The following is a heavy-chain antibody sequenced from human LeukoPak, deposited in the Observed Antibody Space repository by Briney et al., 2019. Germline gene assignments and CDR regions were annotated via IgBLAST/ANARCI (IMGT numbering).Heavy chain of an antibody. CDR2: ISSSSSTI. CDR3: AKGAVAVPLDAFDI. J-gene: IGHJ3*02. CDR1: GFTFSSYS. V-gene: IGHV3-48*01. D-gene: IGHD6-19*01. Sequence: GGSLRLSCAASGFTFSSYSMNWVRQAPGKGLEWVSYISSSSSTIYYADSVKGRFTISRDNAKNSLYLQMNSLRAEDMALYYCAKGAVAVPLDAFDIWGQGTMVTVSS.